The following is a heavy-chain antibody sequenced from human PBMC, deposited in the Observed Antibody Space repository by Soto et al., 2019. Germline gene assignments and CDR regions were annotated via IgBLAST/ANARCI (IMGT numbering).Heavy chain of an antibody. CDR2: ISSSGSTI. J-gene: IGHJ4*02. Sequence: SGGSLRLSCAASGFTFSSYEMNWVRQAPGKGREWVSYISSSGSTIYYADSVKGRFTISRDNAKNSLYLQMNSLRAEDTAVYYCARDLVPRLRLESSSEFDYWGQGTLVTVSS. D-gene: IGHD6-13*01. CDR1: GFTFSSYE. V-gene: IGHV3-48*03. CDR3: ARDLVPRLRLESSSEFDY.